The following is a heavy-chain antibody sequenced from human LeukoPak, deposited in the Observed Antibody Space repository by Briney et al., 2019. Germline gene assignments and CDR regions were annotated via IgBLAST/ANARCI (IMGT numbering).Heavy chain of an antibody. D-gene: IGHD2-2*01. Sequence: SVKVSCKASGYTFTTYAMHWVRQAPGQGLEWMGGIIPIFGTANYAQKFQGRVTITADESTSTAYMELSSLRSEDTAVYYCARSVVVPAAMPYYYYYYGMDVWGQGTTVTVSS. CDR2: IIPIFGTA. CDR1: GYTFTTYA. J-gene: IGHJ6*02. CDR3: ARSVVVPAAMPYYYYYYGMDV. V-gene: IGHV1-69*13.